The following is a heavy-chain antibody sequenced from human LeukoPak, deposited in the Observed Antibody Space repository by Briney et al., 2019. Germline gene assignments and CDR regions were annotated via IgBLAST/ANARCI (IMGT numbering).Heavy chain of an antibody. Sequence: GGSLRLSCAASGFTFSRYAMTWVRQDPGKGLEWVSFISGSADTTYYAESVKGRFTISRDNSKNTLYLHMNNLTADDTAVYFCAKAVGSGSYRHSDYWGQGTLVTVSS. CDR1: GFTFSRYA. D-gene: IGHD3-10*01. CDR3: AKAVGSGSYRHSDY. J-gene: IGHJ4*02. V-gene: IGHV3-23*01. CDR2: ISGSADTT.